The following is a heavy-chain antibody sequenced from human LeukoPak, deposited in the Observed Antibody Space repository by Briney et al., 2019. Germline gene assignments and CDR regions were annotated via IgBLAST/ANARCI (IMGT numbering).Heavy chain of an antibody. CDR3: AKKNSFGPGAGDPLDV. D-gene: IGHD3-10*01. CDR2: ISHDGSLK. J-gene: IGHJ3*01. Sequence: PGRSLRLSCAASGFSFSNFGIHWVRQAPGKVLEWVAVISHDGSLKSYLDSVKGRFTMSRDNSKNTLYLQMDSLRLEDTAVYYCAKKNSFGPGAGDPLDVWGHGTLVTVSS. V-gene: IGHV3-30*18. CDR1: GFSFSNFG.